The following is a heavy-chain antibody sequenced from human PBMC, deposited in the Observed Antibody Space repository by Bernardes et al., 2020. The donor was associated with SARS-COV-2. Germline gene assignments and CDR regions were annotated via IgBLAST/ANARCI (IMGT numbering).Heavy chain of an antibody. CDR2: IYHSGNG. J-gene: IGHJ4*02. CDR1: GYSISSGYY. D-gene: IGHD4-17*01. CDR3: ARDRSTTVNSPFDY. V-gene: IGHV4-38-2*02. Sequence: SEPLSLTCAVSGYSISSGYYWAWIRQSPGKGLEWIGSIYHSGNGYYNPSLKSRVTISVDMSKNQFSLNLSSVTAADTAVYFCARDRSTTVNSPFDYWGQGIMVNVSS.